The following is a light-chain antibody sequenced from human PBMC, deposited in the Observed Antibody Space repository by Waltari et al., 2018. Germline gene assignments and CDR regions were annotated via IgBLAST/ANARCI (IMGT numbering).Light chain of an antibody. CDR1: RSDIGGYNN. CDR3: SSYIDSSTLEL. CDR2: DVS. V-gene: IGLV2-14*01. Sequence: QSALTQPASVSGSPGQSITISCTGPRSDIGGYNNVSWYQQVPGKAPKLIIYDVSIRPSGVSSRFSGSKSGNTASLTISGLQAEDEANYYCSSYIDSSTLELFGGGTSLTVL. J-gene: IGLJ2*01.